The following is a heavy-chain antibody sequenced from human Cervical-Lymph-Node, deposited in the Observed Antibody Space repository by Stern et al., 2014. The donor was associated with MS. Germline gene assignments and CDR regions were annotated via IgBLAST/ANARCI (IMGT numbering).Heavy chain of an antibody. Sequence: VQLVESGGGVVQPGRSLRLSCEASGFRFSSYGIHWVRQAPGKGLEWVAVISYDGSNTHYGVSVKGRFTISRDNSKNMLFLHMNSLSAEDTAVYYCVTGRGYMSGQPSFLSWGPGALVTVTS. CDR1: GFRFSSYG. CDR3: VTGRGYMSGQPSFLS. J-gene: IGHJ5*02. V-gene: IGHV3-30*03. D-gene: IGHD5-18*01. CDR2: ISYDGSNT.